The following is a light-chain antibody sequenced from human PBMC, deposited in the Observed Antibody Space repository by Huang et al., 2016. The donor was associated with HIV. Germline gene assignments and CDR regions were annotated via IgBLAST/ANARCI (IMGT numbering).Light chain of an antibody. CDR3: QQYNNWPET. CDR1: QRVSSN. V-gene: IGKV3-15*01. Sequence: EIVMTQSPATLSVSPGERATLSCRASQRVSSNLAWYQQKPGQAPRLLSYGAAARATGSPARFSGSGSGTEYTLTISSLQSEDFAVYYCQQYNNWPETFGQGTKVEIK. CDR2: GAA. J-gene: IGKJ1*01.